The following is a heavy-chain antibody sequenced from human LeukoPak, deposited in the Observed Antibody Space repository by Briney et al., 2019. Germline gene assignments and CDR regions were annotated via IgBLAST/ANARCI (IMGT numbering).Heavy chain of an antibody. D-gene: IGHD2-2*01. CDR1: GGSISSGGYY. Sequence: SETLSLTCTVSGGSISSGGYYWSWLRQHPGKGLEWLGYIYYSGSTYYNPSLKSRVTISVDTSKNQFSLKLSSVTAADTAVYYCARAPSSTSPRDAFDIWGQGTMVTVSS. CDR2: IYYSGST. J-gene: IGHJ3*02. CDR3: ARAPSSTSPRDAFDI. V-gene: IGHV4-31*03.